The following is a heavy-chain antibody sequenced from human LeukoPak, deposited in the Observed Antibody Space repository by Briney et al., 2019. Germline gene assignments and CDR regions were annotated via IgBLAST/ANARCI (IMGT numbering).Heavy chain of an antibody. Sequence: GGSLRHSCAASGFTFSSYSFNWVRQAPGKGLVWVSSINTVASYIYYADSVRGRLTISRDNAENSLWLQMNGLRAEDSAVYYCARLRRNSDRSGFYYYYDNWGQGTLVTVSS. V-gene: IGHV3-21*01. CDR1: GFTFSSYS. J-gene: IGHJ4*02. CDR3: ARLRRNSDRSGFYYYYDN. D-gene: IGHD3-22*01. CDR2: INTVASYI.